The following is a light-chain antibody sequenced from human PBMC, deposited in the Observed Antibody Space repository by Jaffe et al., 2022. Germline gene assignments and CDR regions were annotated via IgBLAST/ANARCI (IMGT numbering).Light chain of an antibody. V-gene: IGKV1-13*02. J-gene: IGKJ4*01. CDR1: QGISSA. CDR2: DAS. CDR3: QQFNSYLT. Sequence: AIQLTQSPSSLSASVGDRVTITCRATQGISSALAWYQQKPGKAPKLLIYDASNLESGVPSRFSGSGSGTDFTLTISSLQPEDFATYYCQQFNSYLTFGGGTKVEIK.